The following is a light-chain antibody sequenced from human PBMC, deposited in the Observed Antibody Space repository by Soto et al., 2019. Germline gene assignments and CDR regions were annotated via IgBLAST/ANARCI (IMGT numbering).Light chain of an antibody. J-gene: IGLJ1*01. CDR2: EVS. V-gene: IGLV2-14*01. CDR1: SSDVLGYNS. CDR3: SSYSSGSTRYV. Sequence: CPVTQPASVSGSPGQSIPISCTGTSSDVLGYNSVSWYQQQPGKAPKLMIYEVSNRPSGVSDRFSGSKYANTASLTISGLQAEDEADYYCSSYSSGSTRYVFGIGTKVTVL.